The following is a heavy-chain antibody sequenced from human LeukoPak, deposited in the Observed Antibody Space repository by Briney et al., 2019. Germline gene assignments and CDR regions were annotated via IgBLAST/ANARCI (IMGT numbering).Heavy chain of an antibody. CDR1: GFTFSDYW. Sequence: QPGGSLRLSCAASGFTFSDYWMQWVRQAPGKGLEWVANINYHGNENYLLDSVKGRFTISRDNAKNSLFLQMNSLRVEDTAVYYCTRGDPDYWGQGTLVTVSS. J-gene: IGHJ4*02. D-gene: IGHD2-21*02. V-gene: IGHV3-7*01. CDR3: TRGDPDY. CDR2: INYHGNEN.